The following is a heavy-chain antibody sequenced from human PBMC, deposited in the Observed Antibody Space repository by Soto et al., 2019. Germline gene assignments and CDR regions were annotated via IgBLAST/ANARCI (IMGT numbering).Heavy chain of an antibody. Sequence: GTPAEVSCEASCYTFAIYGINGVRQATGQGLEWMGWINPNRGNTGYAQKFQGRVTMTRNTSISTAYMELSSLRSEDTAMYYCARGLKAAIYYYYGMDVWGQGTTVTVSS. CDR2: INPNRGNT. D-gene: IGHD5-18*01. V-gene: IGHV1-8*02. J-gene: IGHJ6*02. CDR1: CYTFAIYG. CDR3: ARGLKAAIYYYYGMDV.